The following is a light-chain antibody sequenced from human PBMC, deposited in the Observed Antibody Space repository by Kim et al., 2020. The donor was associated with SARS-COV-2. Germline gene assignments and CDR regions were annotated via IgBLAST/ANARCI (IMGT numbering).Light chain of an antibody. CDR3: QQYNNWLT. CDR1: QSVSSN. CDR2: AAS. J-gene: IGKJ4*01. Sequence: LSVSQGERATLSCRASQSVSSNLAWYQQKPGQAPRLLIYAASIRATGIPARFSGSGSGTEFTLTISSLQSEDFAVYYCQQYNNWLTFGGGTKVEIK. V-gene: IGKV3-15*01.